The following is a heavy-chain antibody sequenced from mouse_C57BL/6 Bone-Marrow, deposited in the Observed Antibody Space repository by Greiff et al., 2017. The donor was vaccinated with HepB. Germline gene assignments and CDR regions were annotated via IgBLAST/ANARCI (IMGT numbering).Heavy chain of an antibody. CDR2: INPGSGGT. V-gene: IGHV1-54*01. D-gene: IGHD2-1*01. CDR1: GYAFTNYL. J-gene: IGHJ3*01. CDR3: TRELPFY. Sequence: VQLQQSGAELVRPGTSVKVSCKASGYAFTNYLIEWVKQRPGQGLEWIGVINPGSGGTNYNEKFKGKATLTADKSSSTAYMQLSSLTSEDSAVYYCTRELPFYWGQGTLVTVSA.